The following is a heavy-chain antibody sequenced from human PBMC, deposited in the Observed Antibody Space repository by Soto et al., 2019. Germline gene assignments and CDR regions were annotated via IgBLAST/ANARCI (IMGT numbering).Heavy chain of an antibody. CDR1: GFIFSSHW. Sequence: EVQLVESGGGLVQPGGSLRLSCAASGFIFSSHWMHWVRQDPVRGLVWVARIKSDGSSTAYADSVKGRFTISRDNAKNTLYRQMNSLRVEDTAVYYCARDRPEVLNPTDHPMFDYWGQGTLVTVSS. CDR2: IKSDGSST. V-gene: IGHV3-74*01. D-gene: IGHD2-8*02. CDR3: ARDRPEVLNPTDHPMFDY. J-gene: IGHJ4*02.